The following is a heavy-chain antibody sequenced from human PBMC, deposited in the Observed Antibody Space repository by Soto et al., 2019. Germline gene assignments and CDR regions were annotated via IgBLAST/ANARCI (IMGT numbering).Heavy chain of an antibody. Sequence: PSETLSLTCTVSGGSISSYYWSWIRQPPGKGLEWIGYIYYSGSTNYNPSLKSRVTISVDTSKNQFSLKLSSVTAADTAVYYCARHVGTPPGVTYYDYVNLLFDYWGQGTLVTVSS. CDR1: GGSISSYY. J-gene: IGHJ4*02. V-gene: IGHV4-59*08. D-gene: IGHD3-16*01. CDR3: ARHVGTPPGVTYYDYVNLLFDY. CDR2: IYYSGST.